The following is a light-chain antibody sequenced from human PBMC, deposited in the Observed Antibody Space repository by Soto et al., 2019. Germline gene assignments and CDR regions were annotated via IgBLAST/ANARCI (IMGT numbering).Light chain of an antibody. CDR3: QQYNNYPLT. Sequence: DIQMTQSPSNLSASVGDRVTITCRASQSISTWMAWFQQKPGKAPKVLMYKASSLESGVPTRFSGSGSGTEFTLTISSLQPDYLRTYYCQQYNNYPLTCGGGTKVEIK. V-gene: IGKV1-5*03. CDR1: QSISTW. J-gene: IGKJ4*01. CDR2: KAS.